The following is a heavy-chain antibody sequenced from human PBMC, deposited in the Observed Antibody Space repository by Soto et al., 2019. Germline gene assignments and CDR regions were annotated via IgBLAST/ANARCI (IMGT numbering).Heavy chain of an antibody. D-gene: IGHD3-10*01. J-gene: IGHJ1*01. V-gene: IGHV1-2*04. Sequence: ASVKVSCKASGYTFTGYYMHWVRQAPGQGLEWMGWINPNSGGTNYAQKFQGWVTMTRDTSISTAYMELSRLRSDDTAVYYCARDGEVGGSGSYPYSQHWGQGTLVTVSS. CDR2: INPNSGGT. CDR1: GYTFTGYY. CDR3: ARDGEVGGSGSYPYSQH.